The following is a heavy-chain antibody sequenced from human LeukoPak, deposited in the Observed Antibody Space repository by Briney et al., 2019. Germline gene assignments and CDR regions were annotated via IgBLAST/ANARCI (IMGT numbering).Heavy chain of an antibody. Sequence: SETLSLTCTVSGGSISSYYWSWIRQPAGKGLEWIGRIYTSGSTNYNPSLKSRVTMSVDTSKNQFSLKLSPVTAADTAVYYCARDGVVPAAIRAMDVWGKGTSVTVSS. CDR2: IYTSGST. CDR3: ARDGVVPAAIRAMDV. CDR1: GGSISSYY. J-gene: IGHJ6*03. D-gene: IGHD2-2*02. V-gene: IGHV4-4*07.